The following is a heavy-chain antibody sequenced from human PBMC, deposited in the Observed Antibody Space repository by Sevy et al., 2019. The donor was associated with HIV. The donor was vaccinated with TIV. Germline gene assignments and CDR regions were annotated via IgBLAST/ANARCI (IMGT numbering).Heavy chain of an antibody. Sequence: ASVKVSCKASGYTFTSYAMNWVRQAPGQGLEWMGWINTNTGNPTYAQGFTGRFVFSLDTSVSTAYLQISSLKAEDTAVYYCARGQPILRFLEWLLGWFDPWGQGTLVTVS. CDR3: ARGQPILRFLEWLLGWFDP. J-gene: IGHJ5*02. CDR1: GYTFTSYA. V-gene: IGHV7-4-1*02. CDR2: INTNTGNP. D-gene: IGHD3-3*01.